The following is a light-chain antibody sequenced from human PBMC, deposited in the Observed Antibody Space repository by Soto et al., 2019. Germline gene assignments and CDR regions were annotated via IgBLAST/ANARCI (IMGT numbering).Light chain of an antibody. CDR2: NVY. J-gene: IGLJ2*01. CDR1: RSDIGVHSF. CDR3: SAYTSAATL. Sequence: QSALTQPASVSGFPGQSIIISCTGSRSDIGVHSFVSWYQQHPTMVPKLIIYNVYRRPSGVSGRFSASKAGNTASLTISGLQADDEANYYCSAYTSAATLFGGGTQLTVL. V-gene: IGLV2-14*03.